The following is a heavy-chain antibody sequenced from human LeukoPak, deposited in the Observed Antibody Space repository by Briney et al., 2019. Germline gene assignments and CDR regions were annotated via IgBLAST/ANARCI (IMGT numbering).Heavy chain of an antibody. Sequence: SETLSPTCTVSGGSISGYYWSWIRQPPGKGLEWIGYIYYSGSTTYNPSLKSRVTMSVDTSKNQLSLRVSSVTAADTAVYYCARHRSSGDDYWGQGTLVTVSS. CDR1: GGSISGYY. V-gene: IGHV4-59*08. D-gene: IGHD6-25*01. CDR3: ARHRSSGDDY. CDR2: IYYSGST. J-gene: IGHJ4*02.